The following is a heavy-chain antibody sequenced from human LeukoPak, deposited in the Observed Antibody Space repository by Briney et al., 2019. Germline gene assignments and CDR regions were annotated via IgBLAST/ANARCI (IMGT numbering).Heavy chain of an antibody. CDR2: IHHYGST. V-gene: IGHV4-34*01. CDR1: GGSFSGYY. Sequence: SETLSLTCAVYGGSFSGYYWSWIRQTPEKGLEWIGEIHHYGSTNYNPSLKSRVTILIDTSKNQFSLKLSSVTAADTAVYYCARGRVWLSADWFDPWGQGTLVTVSS. D-gene: IGHD5-18*01. J-gene: IGHJ5*02. CDR3: ARGRVWLSADWFDP.